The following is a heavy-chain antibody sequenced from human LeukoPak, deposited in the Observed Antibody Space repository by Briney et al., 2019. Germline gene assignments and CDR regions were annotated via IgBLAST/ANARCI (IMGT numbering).Heavy chain of an antibody. V-gene: IGHV4-59*01. D-gene: IGHD5-18*01. CDR2: TYSIGST. CDR1: GGSISSYY. Sequence: SETLSLSCSVCGGSISSYYWSWIRQPPGKGLEWIGNTYSIGSTNYNPSLKSRVTISVDTSKNQFSLKLSSVTAADTAVYYCARTRGYSYGPSDYWGQGTLVTVSS. CDR3: ARTRGYSYGPSDY. J-gene: IGHJ4*02.